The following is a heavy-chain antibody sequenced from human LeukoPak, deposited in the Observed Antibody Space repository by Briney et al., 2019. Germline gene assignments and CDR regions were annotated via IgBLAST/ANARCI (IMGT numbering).Heavy chain of an antibody. J-gene: IGHJ4*02. V-gene: IGHV3-33*01. CDR2: IWYDGSNK. CDR3: ARDLTMVRTMLGY. D-gene: IGHD3-10*01. CDR1: GFTFSSYG. Sequence: GRSLRLSCAASGFTFSSYGMHWVRQAPGKGLEWVAVIWYDGSNKYYADSVKGRFTISRDNSKNTLYLQMNSLRAEDTSVYYCARDLTMVRTMLGYWGQGTLVTVSS.